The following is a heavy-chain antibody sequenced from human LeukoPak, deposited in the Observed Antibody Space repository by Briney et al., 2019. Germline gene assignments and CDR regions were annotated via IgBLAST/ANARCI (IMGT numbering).Heavy chain of an antibody. V-gene: IGHV4-31*03. CDR2: IYYSGST. CDR3: ARGTIMITFGGVIVIHRYYFDY. J-gene: IGHJ4*02. Sequence: PSETLSLTCTVSGGSISSGGYYWSWIRQHPGKGLEWIGYIYYSGSTYYNPSLKSRVTISVDTSKNQFSLKLSSVTAADTAVYYCARGTIMITFGGVIVIHRYYFDYWGQGTLVTVSS. CDR1: GGSISSGGYY. D-gene: IGHD3-16*02.